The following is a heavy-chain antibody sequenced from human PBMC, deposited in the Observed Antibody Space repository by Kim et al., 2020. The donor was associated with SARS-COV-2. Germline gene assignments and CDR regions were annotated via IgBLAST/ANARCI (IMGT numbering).Heavy chain of an antibody. CDR2: INHSGST. D-gene: IGHD2-2*01. Sequence: SETLSLTCAVYGGSFSGYYWSWIRQPPGKGLEWIGEINHSGSTNYNPSLKSRVTISVDTSKNQFSLKLSSVTAADTAVYYCARVVVVPAAIQREYYFDY. CDR3: ARVVVVPAAIQREYYFDY. V-gene: IGHV4-34*01. J-gene: IGHJ4*01. CDR1: GGSFSGYY.